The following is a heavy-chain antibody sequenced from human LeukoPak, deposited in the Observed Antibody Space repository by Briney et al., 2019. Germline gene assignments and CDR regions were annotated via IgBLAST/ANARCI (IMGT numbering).Heavy chain of an antibody. J-gene: IGHJ3*02. CDR2: ISDGGSDT. CDR1: GFTFSTYA. CDR3: VKALTDDAFDI. Sequence: GGSLRLSCAASGFTFSTYAMSWVRQAPGKGLDWVSTISDGGSDTHYANSVKGRFTISIDNSKNTLYLQMSSLRPEDTAVYYCVKALTDDAFDIWGQGTMVTVSS. V-gene: IGHV3-23*01.